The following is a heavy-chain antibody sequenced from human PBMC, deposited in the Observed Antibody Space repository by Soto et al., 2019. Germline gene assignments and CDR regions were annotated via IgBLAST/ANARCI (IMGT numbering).Heavy chain of an antibody. CDR1: GLTFSTSW. CDR2: IHPAGNVQ. V-gene: IGHV3-7*01. CDR3: ATANTPYAFDM. Sequence: VQLVESGGGLVQPGESLRLSCTASGLTFSTSWLTWVRQAPGEGLEWVSHIHPAGNVQHYADSVKERFPIPRDNVKNSVFLQMSGLRVEDTAVYYCATANTPYAFDMWGQGTMVTVSS. J-gene: IGHJ3*02.